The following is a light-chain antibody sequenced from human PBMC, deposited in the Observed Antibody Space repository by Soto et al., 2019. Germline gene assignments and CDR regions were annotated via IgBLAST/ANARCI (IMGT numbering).Light chain of an antibody. J-gene: IGKJ2*01. V-gene: IGKV3-11*01. CDR2: DAS. Sequence: IVLTQSPATLSLSPGERATLSCRASQSVSSYLAWYQQKPGQAPRLLIYDASNRATGIPARFSGSGSATDFTLTISSLEPEDFAVYYCQQRGNWPPTFGQGTKLEIK. CDR3: QQRGNWPPT. CDR1: QSVSSY.